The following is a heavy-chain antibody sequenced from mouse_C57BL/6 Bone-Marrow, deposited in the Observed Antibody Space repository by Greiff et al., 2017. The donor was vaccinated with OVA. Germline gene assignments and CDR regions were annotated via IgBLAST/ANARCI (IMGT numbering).Heavy chain of an antibody. D-gene: IGHD2-1*01. J-gene: IGHJ3*01. CDR3: TCLYGNVAWFAY. V-gene: IGHV14-4*01. Sequence: EVQLQQSGAELVRPGASVKLSCTASGFNIKDDYMHWVKQRPEQGLEWIGWIDPENGDTEYASKFQGKATITADTSSNTAYLQLSSLTSEDTAVYYCTCLYGNVAWFAYWGQGTLVTVSA. CDR1: GFNIKDDY. CDR2: IDPENGDT.